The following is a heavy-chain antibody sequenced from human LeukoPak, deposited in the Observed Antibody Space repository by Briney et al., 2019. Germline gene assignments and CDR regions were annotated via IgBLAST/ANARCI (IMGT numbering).Heavy chain of an antibody. CDR2: IFSNDEK. J-gene: IGHJ4*02. CDR3: ARMEKYYDFWSGYLSYFDY. CDR1: GFSLSNARMG. D-gene: IGHD3-3*01. V-gene: IGHV2-26*01. Sequence: SGPVLAKPTETLTLTCTFSGFSLSNARMGVSWIRQPPGKALEWLAHIFSNDEKSYSTSLRSRLTISKDTSKSQVVLTMTNMDPVDTATYYCARMEKYYDFWSGYLSYFDYWGQGTLVTVSS.